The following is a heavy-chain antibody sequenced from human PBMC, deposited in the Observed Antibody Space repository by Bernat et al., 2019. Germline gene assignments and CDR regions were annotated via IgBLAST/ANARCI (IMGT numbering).Heavy chain of an antibody. V-gene: IGHV4-34*01. CDR1: GGSFSGYY. J-gene: IGHJ4*02. Sequence: QVQLQQWGAGLLKPSETLSLTCAVYGGSFSGYYWSWIRQPPGKGLEWIGEINHSGSTNYNPSLKSRVTISVDTSKNQFSLKLSSVTAADTAVYYCARGLRAYGSGSSLDYWGQGTLVTVSS. D-gene: IGHD3-10*01. CDR2: INHSGST. CDR3: ARGLRAYGSGSSLDY.